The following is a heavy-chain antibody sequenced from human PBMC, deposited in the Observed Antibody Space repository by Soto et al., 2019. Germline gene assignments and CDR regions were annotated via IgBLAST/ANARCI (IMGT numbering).Heavy chain of an antibody. J-gene: IGHJ4*02. Sequence: GGSLRLCCAASGFTFSSYAMHWVRQAPGKGLEWVAVISYDGSNKYYADSVKGRFTISRDNSKNTLYLQMNSLRAEDTAVYYCARDPAYIYGEYYFDYWGQGTLVTVSS. CDR3: ARDPAYIYGEYYFDY. V-gene: IGHV3-30-3*01. CDR2: ISYDGSNK. CDR1: GFTFSSYA. D-gene: IGHD5-18*01.